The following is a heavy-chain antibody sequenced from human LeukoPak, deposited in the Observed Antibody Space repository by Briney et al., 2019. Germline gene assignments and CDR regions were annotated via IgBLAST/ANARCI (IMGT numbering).Heavy chain of an antibody. J-gene: IGHJ5*02. CDR2: ISYDGSNK. CDR1: GFTFSSYG. Sequence: PGGSLRLSCAASGFTFSSYGMHWVRQAPGKGLEWVAVISYDGSNKYYADSVKGRFTISRDNSKNTLYLQMNSLRAEDAAVYYCARDSATVTTSYWFDPWGQGTLVTVSS. D-gene: IGHD4-17*01. V-gene: IGHV3-30*03. CDR3: ARDSATVTTSYWFDP.